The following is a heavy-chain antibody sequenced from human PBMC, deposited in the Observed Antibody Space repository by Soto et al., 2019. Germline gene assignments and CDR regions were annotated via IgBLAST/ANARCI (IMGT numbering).Heavy chain of an antibody. D-gene: IGHD6-6*01. CDR2: MNPNTGNT. J-gene: IGHJ6*03. Sequence: ASVKVSCKASGYTFTSYDINWVRQATGQGLEWMGWMNPNTGNTGSTQTFQGRVTMTRNTSTTTAYMELSSLTSGDTAVYYCARTYSSSSSYFYYYIDVWGEGTTVTVSS. CDR1: GYTFTSYD. CDR3: ARTYSSSSSYFYYYIDV. V-gene: IGHV1-8*01.